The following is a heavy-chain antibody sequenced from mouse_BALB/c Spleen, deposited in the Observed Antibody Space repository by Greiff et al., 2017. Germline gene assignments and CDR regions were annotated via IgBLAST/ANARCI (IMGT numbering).Heavy chain of an antibody. V-gene: IGHV14-3*02. D-gene: IGHD1-1*01. J-gene: IGHJ3*01. CDR1: GFNIKDTY. CDR3: AITTVVAAWFDY. CDR2: IDPANGNT. Sequence: VQLQQSGAELVKPGASVKLSCTASGFNIKDTYMHWVKQRPEQGLEWIGRIDPANGNTKYDPKFQGKATITADTSSNTAYLQLSSMTSEDTAVYYCAITTVVAAWFDYWGQGTLVTVSA.